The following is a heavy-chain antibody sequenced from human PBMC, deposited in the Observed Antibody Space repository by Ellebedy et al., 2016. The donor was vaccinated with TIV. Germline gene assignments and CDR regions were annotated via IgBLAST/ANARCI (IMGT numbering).Heavy chain of an antibody. D-gene: IGHD1-7*01. J-gene: IGHJ4*02. V-gene: IGHV1-2*02. CDR2: INPNSGGT. CDR1: GYTFTGYY. CDR3: ARALNRGNRNYYFDY. Sequence: ASVKVSXXASGYTFTGYYMHWVRQAPGQGLEWMGWINPNSGGTNYAQKFQGRVTMTRDTSTSTVYMELSSLRSEDTAVYYCARALNRGNRNYYFDYWGQGTLVTVSS.